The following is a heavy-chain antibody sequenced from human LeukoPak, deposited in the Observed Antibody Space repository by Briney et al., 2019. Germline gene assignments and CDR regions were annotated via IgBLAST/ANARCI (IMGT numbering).Heavy chain of an antibody. D-gene: IGHD2-2*01. CDR1: GFNFSSYS. V-gene: IGHV3-48*02. J-gene: IGHJ5*02. CDR2: ISSSTRRI. CDR3: AREFPPHCSSTSCYPDH. Sequence: GGSLRRSCAASGFNFSSYSLNWVRQAPGKGLEWVSYISSSTRRIYYADSVKGRFTISRDSAKNSLYLQMDSLRDEDTAMYYCAREFPPHCSSTSCYPDHWGQGTLVTVAS.